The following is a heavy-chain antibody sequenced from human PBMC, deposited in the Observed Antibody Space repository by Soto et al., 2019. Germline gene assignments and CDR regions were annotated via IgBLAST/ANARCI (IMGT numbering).Heavy chain of an antibody. CDR2: ISAYDGNR. D-gene: IGHD5-18*01. J-gene: IGHJ4*02. Sequence: QVQLVQSGAEVKKPGASVKVSCKASGYTYTSSGIIWVRQPPAHRHEGMGWISAYDGNRNYAQKLQGRVTMTTDTSTSTAYRELRSLRSDDTAVYYCAGAGYSYGYGDYWGQGALVTVFS. CDR1: GYTYTSSG. V-gene: IGHV1-18*01. CDR3: AGAGYSYGYGDY.